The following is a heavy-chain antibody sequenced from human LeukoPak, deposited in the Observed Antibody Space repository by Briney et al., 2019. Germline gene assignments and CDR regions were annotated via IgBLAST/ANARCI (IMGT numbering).Heavy chain of an antibody. CDR3: AKDLGGSTDY. J-gene: IGHJ4*02. V-gene: IGHV3-23*01. D-gene: IGHD5-12*01. CDR1: GFTFNNYA. Sequence: GASLRLSCAASGFTFNNYAMSWVCQAPGKRLEWVSLIRGSTYYADSVKGRFTISRDNSQNTLYLQMNSLRAEDTALYYCAKDLGGSTDYWGQGTLVTVSS. CDR2: IRGST.